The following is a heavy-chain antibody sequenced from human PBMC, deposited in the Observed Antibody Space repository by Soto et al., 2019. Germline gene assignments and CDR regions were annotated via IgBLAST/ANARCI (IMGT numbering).Heavy chain of an antibody. J-gene: IGHJ4*02. CDR3: ARHSRIIGISTSFYY. Sequence: PGESLKISCKGSGYSFTSYWIGWVRQMPGKGLEWMGIIYPGDSDTRYSPSFQGQVTISADKSIITAYLQWSSLKASDTAMYYCARHSRIIGISTSFYYWGQGTLVTVSS. D-gene: IGHD2-2*01. CDR2: IYPGDSDT. CDR1: GYSFTSYW. V-gene: IGHV5-51*01.